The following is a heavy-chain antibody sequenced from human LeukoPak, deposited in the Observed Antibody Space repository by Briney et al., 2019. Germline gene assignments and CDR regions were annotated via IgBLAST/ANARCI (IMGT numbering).Heavy chain of an antibody. J-gene: IGHJ6*03. CDR3: ARVGYCSSTSCPHYYYYMDV. CDR1: GYTFTSYD. CDR2: MNPNSGNT. D-gene: IGHD2-2*01. V-gene: IGHV1-8*01. Sequence: ASVKVSCKASGYTFTSYDINWVRQATGQGLEWMGWMNPNSGNTGYAQKFQGRVTMTRNTSISTAYMELSSLRSEDTAVYYCARVGYCSSTSCPHYYYYMDVWGKGTTVTISS.